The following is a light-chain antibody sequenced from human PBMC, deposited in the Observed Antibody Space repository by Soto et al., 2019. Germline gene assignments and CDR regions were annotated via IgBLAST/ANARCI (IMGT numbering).Light chain of an antibody. J-gene: IGLJ1*01. CDR1: SSNIGNNY. CDR3: GTWDSSLSLFYV. CDR2: DNN. V-gene: IGLV1-51*01. Sequence: QSVLTQPPSVSAAPGQKVTISCSGSSSNIGNNYVSWYQQLPGTAPKLLTYDNNKRPSGIPDRFSGSKSGTSATLGITGLQTGDEADYYCGTWDSSLSLFYVFGTGTKLTVL.